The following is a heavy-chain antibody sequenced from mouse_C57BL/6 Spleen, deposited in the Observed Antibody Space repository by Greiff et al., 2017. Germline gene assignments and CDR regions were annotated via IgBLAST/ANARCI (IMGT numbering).Heavy chain of an antibody. CDR2: LRNKANGYTT. J-gene: IGHJ1*03. CDR3: ARSVYYDYDEGYFDV. CDR1: GFTFTDYY. Sequence: EVKVEESGGGLVQPGGSLSLSCAASGFTFTDYYMSWVRQPPGKALEWLGFLRNKANGYTTEYSASVKGRFTISSDNSQSILYLQMNALRAEDSATYYCARSVYYDYDEGYFDVWGTGTTLTVSS. V-gene: IGHV7-3*01. D-gene: IGHD2-4*01.